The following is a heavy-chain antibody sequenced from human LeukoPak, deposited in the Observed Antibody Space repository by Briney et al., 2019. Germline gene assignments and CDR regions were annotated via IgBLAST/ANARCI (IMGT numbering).Heavy chain of an antibody. CDR2: ISYDGSNK. CDR1: GFTFSSYA. Sequence: GGSLRLSCAASGFTFSSYAMHWVRQAPGKGLEWVAVISYDGSNKYYADSVKGRFTISRGNSKNTLYLQMNSLRAEDTAVYYCASGRAFDIWGQGTMVTVSS. J-gene: IGHJ3*02. CDR3: ASGRAFDI. V-gene: IGHV3-30*04.